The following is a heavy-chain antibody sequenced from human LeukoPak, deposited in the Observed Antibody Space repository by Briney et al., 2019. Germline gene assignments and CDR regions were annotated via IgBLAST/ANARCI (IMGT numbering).Heavy chain of an antibody. CDR1: GFTFSSYG. Sequence: GRSLRLSCAASGFTFSSYGMHWVRQAPGKGLEWVAVISYDGSNKYYGDSAKGRFTISRDLSQNTLYLQMNSLRAEDTAVYYCARGRTNDYWGQEILVTVSS. CDR2: ISYDGSNK. J-gene: IGHJ4*02. CDR3: ARGRTNDY. V-gene: IGHV3-30*03.